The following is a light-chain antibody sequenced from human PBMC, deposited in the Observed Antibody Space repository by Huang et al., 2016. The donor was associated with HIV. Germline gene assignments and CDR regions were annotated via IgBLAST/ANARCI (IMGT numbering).Light chain of an antibody. J-gene: IGKJ1*01. CDR2: DTS. Sequence: EIVLTQSPATLSLSPGERATLSCRASQNVSSYLAWYQHKPGQAPRRLIYDTSHRAPGMPARFSGSGSGTDFTLTINNLVPEDFALYYCQQRDNWPPWTFGQGTKVEIK. CDR3: QQRDNWPPWT. CDR1: QNVSSY. V-gene: IGKV3-11*01.